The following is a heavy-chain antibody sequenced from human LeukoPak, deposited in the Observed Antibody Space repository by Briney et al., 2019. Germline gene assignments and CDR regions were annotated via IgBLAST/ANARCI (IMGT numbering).Heavy chain of an antibody. Sequence: SEALSLTCTVSGGSISSYYWSWIRQPPGKGLEWIGDIYYSGSTNYNPSLKSRVTISVDTSKNQFSLRLSSVTAADTAVYYSARLASGSYGPLTPFDYWGQGTLVTVSS. CDR3: ARLASGSYGPLTPFDY. V-gene: IGHV4-59*08. J-gene: IGHJ4*02. D-gene: IGHD1-26*01. CDR2: IYYSGST. CDR1: GGSISSYY.